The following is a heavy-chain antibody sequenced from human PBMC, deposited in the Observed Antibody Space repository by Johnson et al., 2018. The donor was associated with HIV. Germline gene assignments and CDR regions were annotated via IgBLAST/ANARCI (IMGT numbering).Heavy chain of an antibody. CDR1: GFTVSSNY. J-gene: IGHJ3*01. Sequence: VQLVESGGGLVQPGGSLRLSCAASGFTVSSNYMSWVRQAPGKGLEWVSLIYTGGSTYYADSVKGSFTISRDNSKNTLYLQMNSLRAEDTAVYYCASSSLRNEGVWGAFDVWGQGTMVTVSS. CDR3: ASSSLRNEGVWGAFDV. CDR2: IYTGGST. V-gene: IGHV3-66*01. D-gene: IGHD1-1*01.